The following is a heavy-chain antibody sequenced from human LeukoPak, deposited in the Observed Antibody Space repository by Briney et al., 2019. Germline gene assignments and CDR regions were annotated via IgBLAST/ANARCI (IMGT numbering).Heavy chain of an antibody. CDR1: GFPFSTSA. Sequence: GRSLRLSCAASGFPFSTSAMTWVHQAPGKGLEWVSHILSTGTTYYADSMRGRFTISRDNSKNTLYLLMTSLRADDTAVYYCATVKYDYGDPVGWFDPWGQGTLVTVSS. CDR2: ILSTGTT. J-gene: IGHJ5*02. V-gene: IGHV3-23*01. CDR3: ATVKYDYGDPVGWFDP. D-gene: IGHD4-17*01.